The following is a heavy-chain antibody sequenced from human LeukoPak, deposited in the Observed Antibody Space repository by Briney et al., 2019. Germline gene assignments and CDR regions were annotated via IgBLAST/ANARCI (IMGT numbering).Heavy chain of an antibody. CDR2: INPSGGNT. Sequence: ASVKVSCKTSGYTFTSFYMHWVRQAPGQGLEWMGIINPSGGNTSYAQKFQGRVTMTRDMSTSTVYMELSSLRSEDTAVYYCARGRYYSDSSGYSPFDYWGQGTLVTVSS. CDR1: GYTFTSFY. V-gene: IGHV1-46*01. D-gene: IGHD3-22*01. J-gene: IGHJ4*02. CDR3: ARGRYYSDSSGYSPFDY.